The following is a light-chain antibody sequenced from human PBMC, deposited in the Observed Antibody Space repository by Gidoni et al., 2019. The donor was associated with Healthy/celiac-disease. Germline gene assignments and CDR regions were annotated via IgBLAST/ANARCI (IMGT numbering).Light chain of an antibody. V-gene: IGKV1-12*01. J-gene: IGKJ1*01. CDR2: AAS. CDR1: QGISSR. Sequence: DIQMTQSPSSVSASVGDRVTITCRASQGISSRLAWYQQKPGKAPKLLIYAASSLQSGVPSRFSGSGSGTDFTLTISSLQPEDFATYYCQQPNSFPDTWTFXXXTKVEIK. CDR3: QQPNSFPDTWT.